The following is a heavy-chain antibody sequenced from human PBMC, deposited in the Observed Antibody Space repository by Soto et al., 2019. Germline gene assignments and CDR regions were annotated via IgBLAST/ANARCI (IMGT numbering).Heavy chain of an antibody. CDR1: GGSRSGYY. CDR3: ARHPAVPKILRGFDS. D-gene: IGHD2-15*01. V-gene: IGHV4-59*08. CDR2: IYSSGVT. Sequence: SETLSLSCTVSGGSRSGYYWSLIRHPPGKGLEWIGYIYSSGVTRYNPSLQGRVTMSVDTSKNHFSLRLSSVTAADTAVDVCARHPAVPKILRGFDSWGQGTLVTVSS. J-gene: IGHJ5*01.